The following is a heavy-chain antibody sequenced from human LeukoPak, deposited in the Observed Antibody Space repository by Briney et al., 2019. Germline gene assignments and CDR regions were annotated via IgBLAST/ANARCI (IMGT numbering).Heavy chain of an antibody. CDR1: AFTFSSYG. D-gene: IGHD3-16*01. V-gene: IGHV3-23*01. Sequence: ARTLRLSCPVSAFTFSSYGVSCVRQAPGEGLEWVSGISGSGHRTYYADSVKGRFTISRDNSKNTLYLQMNSLRAEDTAVYYWAKDWGEYFDYVWGSVTSFDFWGQGTLVTVS. J-gene: IGHJ4*02. CDR2: ISGSGHRT. CDR3: AKDWGEYFDYVWGSVTSFDF.